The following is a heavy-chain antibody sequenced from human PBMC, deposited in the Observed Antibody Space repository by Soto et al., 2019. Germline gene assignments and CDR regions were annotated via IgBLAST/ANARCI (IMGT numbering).Heavy chain of an antibody. CDR2: INPNGGGT. J-gene: IGHJ6*03. D-gene: IGHD5-12*01. CDR1: GDSFNDYY. CDR3: ARESGGATATLDYYYFYMDV. Sequence: VQLVQSGAEVKKPGASVKVSCKTSGDSFNDYYIHWVRQAPGQGLEWMGWINPNGGGTKYAQRFQGRVTVTRDTSIRTGYMEMSSLRSDDTAVYYCARESGGATATLDYYYFYMDVWGKGTTVTVSS. V-gene: IGHV1-2*02.